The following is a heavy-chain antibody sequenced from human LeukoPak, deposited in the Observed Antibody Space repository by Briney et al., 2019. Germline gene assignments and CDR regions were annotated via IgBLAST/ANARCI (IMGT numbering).Heavy chain of an antibody. Sequence: SETLSLTCTDSGGSISSSRHYWGWIRQPPGKGLEWIGNILYSGSTNYNPPLKSRVTISVDTSKNQFSLKLSSVTAADTADYYCVRRVAGSGYRDSWGQGTLVTVSS. D-gene: IGHD3-22*01. J-gene: IGHJ4*02. V-gene: IGHV4-39*01. CDR3: VRRVAGSGYRDS. CDR1: GGSISSSRHY. CDR2: ILYSGST.